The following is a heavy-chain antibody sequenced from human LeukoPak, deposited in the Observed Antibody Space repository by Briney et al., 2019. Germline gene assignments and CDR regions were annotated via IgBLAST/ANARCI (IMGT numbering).Heavy chain of an antibody. Sequence: ASVKVSCKASGYTFTGYYMHWVRQAPGQGLEWMGIINPSGGSTSYAQKFQGRVTMTRDTSTSTVYMELSSLRSEDTAVYYCASGDILTGYSPEPPGNFDYWGQGTLVTVSS. J-gene: IGHJ4*02. D-gene: IGHD3-9*01. CDR2: INPSGGST. V-gene: IGHV1-46*01. CDR3: ASGDILTGYSPEPPGNFDY. CDR1: GYTFTGYY.